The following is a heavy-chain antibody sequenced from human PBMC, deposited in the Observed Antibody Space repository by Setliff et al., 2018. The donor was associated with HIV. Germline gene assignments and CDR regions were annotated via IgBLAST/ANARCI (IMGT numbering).Heavy chain of an antibody. CDR3: ARGFDYAQRPPLYYFDY. Sequence: SETLSLTCTVSGGSTSSGYYYWSWIRQHPGKGLEWIGYISYSENPFYNPSLRSRVTISLDTTKNQFSLKLSSVTAADTAVYYCARGFDYAQRPPLYYFDYWGQGTLVTVSS. CDR1: GGSTSSGYYY. V-gene: IGHV4-31*03. J-gene: IGHJ4*02. D-gene: IGHD2-2*01. CDR2: ISYSENP.